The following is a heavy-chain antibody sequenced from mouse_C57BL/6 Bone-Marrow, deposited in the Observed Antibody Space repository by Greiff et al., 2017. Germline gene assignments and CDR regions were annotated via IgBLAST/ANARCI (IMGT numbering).Heavy chain of an antibody. V-gene: IGHV14-4*01. CDR3: TTNNWDDAY. CDR2: IDPETGDT. D-gene: IGHD4-1*02. J-gene: IGHJ3*01. Sequence: EVQLQQSGAELVRPGASVKLSCTASGFNIKDDYMHWVKQRPEQGLEWIGWIDPETGDTEYASKFQGKATITADTSSNTAYLQLSSLPSEDTAVYYCTTNNWDDAYWGQGTLVTVSA. CDR1: GFNIKDDY.